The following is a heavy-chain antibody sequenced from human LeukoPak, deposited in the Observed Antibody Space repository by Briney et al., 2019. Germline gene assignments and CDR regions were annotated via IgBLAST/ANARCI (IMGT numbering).Heavy chain of an antibody. J-gene: IGHJ4*02. CDR1: GGSISSYY. CDR3: ARASRAVADEGYDK. Sequence: SETLSLTCTVSGGSISSYYWSWIRQPPGKGLEWIGFLYYTGTARYNPSLRSRVSMSSDTSTNQFSLQLTSVTAADTAVYYCARASRAVADEGYDKWGQGTRVTVYS. D-gene: IGHD6-19*01. V-gene: IGHV4-59*01. CDR2: LYYTGTA.